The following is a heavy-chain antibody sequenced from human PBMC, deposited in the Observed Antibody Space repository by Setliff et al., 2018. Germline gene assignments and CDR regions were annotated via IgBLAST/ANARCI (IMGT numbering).Heavy chain of an antibody. D-gene: IGHD2-8*02. V-gene: IGHV4-61*09. CDR2: IYIGGSA. CDR1: GYSISSSYY. J-gene: IGHJ4*02. Sequence: SETLSLTCAVSGYSISSSYYWSWIRQPAGKGLEWIGHIYIGGSANYNPSLKSRVTMSIDTSKNQFSLKLSSVPAADTAVYYCARNNTGLNTFDYWGQGTLVTVSS. CDR3: ARNNTGLNTFDY.